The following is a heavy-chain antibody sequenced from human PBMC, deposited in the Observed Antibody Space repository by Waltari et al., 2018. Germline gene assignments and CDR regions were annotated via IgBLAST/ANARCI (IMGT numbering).Heavy chain of an antibody. CDR2: IEREDGET. CDR3: HLTGRNIVLAGGTPSFYSYMDV. D-gene: IGHD6-13*01. V-gene: IGHV1-24*01. J-gene: IGHJ6*03. CDR1: GYTLAGLS. Sequence: QVQVEQSGSEVKRPGASVRVSCTVPGYTLAGLSIDWVSQVPAKGLEWMGRIEREDGETTYSQHFQGRITMTEDTSTNTAYMGLRTLVSDDTAVYFCHLTGRNIVLAGGTPSFYSYMDVWGRGTTVTVS.